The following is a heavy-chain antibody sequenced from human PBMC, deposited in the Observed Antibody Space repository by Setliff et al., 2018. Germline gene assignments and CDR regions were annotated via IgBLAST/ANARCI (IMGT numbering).Heavy chain of an antibody. D-gene: IGHD6-13*01. J-gene: IGHJ6*02. CDR3: TRVGRQLVYYYYGMDV. Sequence: GGSLRLSCAASGFTFGDFAMSWVRQAPGRGLEWVGFIRSKAYGGTTEYAASVKGRFTISRDDSKSIAYLQMNSLKTGDTAVYYCTRVGRQLVYYYYGMDVWGQGTTVTVSS. V-gene: IGHV3-49*04. CDR1: GFTFGDFA. CDR2: IRSKAYGGTT.